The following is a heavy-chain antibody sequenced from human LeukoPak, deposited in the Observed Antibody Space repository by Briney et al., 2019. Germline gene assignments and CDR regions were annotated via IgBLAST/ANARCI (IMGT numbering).Heavy chain of an antibody. V-gene: IGHV3-30*02. D-gene: IGHD2-2*01. J-gene: IGHJ4*02. CDR2: IRYDGSNK. CDR1: GFTFSSYG. Sequence: GGSLRLSCAASGFTFSSYGMHWVRQAPGKGLEWVAFIRYDGSNKYYADSVKGRFTISRDNSKNTLYLQMNSLRAEDTAVYYCAKDAGGRYCSSTSCYPGAYWDQGTLVTVSS. CDR3: AKDAGGRYCSSTSCYPGAY.